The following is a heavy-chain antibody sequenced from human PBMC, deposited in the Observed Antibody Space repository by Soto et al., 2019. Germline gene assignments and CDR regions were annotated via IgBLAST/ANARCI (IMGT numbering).Heavy chain of an antibody. Sequence: HPGGSLRLSCAASGFTFSSYAMSWVRQAPGKGLEWVSAISGSGGSTYYADSVKGRFTISRDNSKNTLYLQMNSLRAEDTAVYYCAKGSWPAALYGMDVWGQGTTVTVSS. CDR3: AKGSWPAALYGMDV. D-gene: IGHD2-2*01. CDR2: ISGSGGST. J-gene: IGHJ6*02. CDR1: GFTFSSYA. V-gene: IGHV3-23*01.